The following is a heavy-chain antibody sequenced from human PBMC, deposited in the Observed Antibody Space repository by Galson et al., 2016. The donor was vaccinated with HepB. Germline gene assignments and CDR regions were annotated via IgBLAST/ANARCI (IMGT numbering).Heavy chain of an antibody. J-gene: IGHJ5*02. Sequence: SLRLSCAASGFTFRNYNMNWVRQSPGKGLEWVASITGISSIIFYGDSVRGRFTVSRDKAKNSLTLQMNSLQTEDTAIYYCARALMRYALSCFDLWGQGTQVTVSS. D-gene: IGHD2-2*01. CDR1: GFTFRNYN. CDR2: ITGISSII. V-gene: IGHV3-21*01. CDR3: ARALMRYALSCFDL.